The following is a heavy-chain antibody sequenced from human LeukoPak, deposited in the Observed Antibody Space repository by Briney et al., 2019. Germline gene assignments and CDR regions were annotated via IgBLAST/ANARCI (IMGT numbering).Heavy chain of an antibody. V-gene: IGHV3-7*01. Sequence: GGSLRLSCAASGFTFSSYWMSWVRQAPGKGLEWVANIKQDGSEKYYVDSVKGRFTISRDNAKNSLYLQMNSLRAEDTAVYYCARDRIYYDSSGYYLLDYWGQGTLVTVSS. CDR2: IKQDGSEK. J-gene: IGHJ4*02. D-gene: IGHD3-22*01. CDR1: GFTFSSYW. CDR3: ARDRIYYDSSGYYLLDY.